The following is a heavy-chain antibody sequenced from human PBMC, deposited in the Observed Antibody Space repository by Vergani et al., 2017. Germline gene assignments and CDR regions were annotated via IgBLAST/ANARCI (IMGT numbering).Heavy chain of an antibody. Sequence: QVQILQSGGGVVQPGGSLRLSCTLSGFTLNTYGIHWVRQAPGKGLEWVSFIRYDGSSEYYLDSVQGRFTISRDNSKNTLYLQMSSLRVEDTAVYYCAKGAGSSWQPVEYFDCWGQGTLVTVSS. CDR1: GFTLNTYG. CDR2: IRYDGSSE. CDR3: AKGAGSSWQPVEYFDC. V-gene: IGHV3-30*02. D-gene: IGHD6-13*01. J-gene: IGHJ4*02.